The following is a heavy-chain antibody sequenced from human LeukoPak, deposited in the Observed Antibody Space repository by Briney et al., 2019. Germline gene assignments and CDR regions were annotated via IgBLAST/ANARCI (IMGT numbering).Heavy chain of an antibody. Sequence: SQTLSLTCTVSGGSISSGSYYWSWIRQPAGKGLEWIGRIYTSGSTNYNPSLKSRVTISVDTSKNQFSLKLSSVTAADTAVYYCARGTAAAGNWFDPWGQGTLVTVSS. J-gene: IGHJ5*02. D-gene: IGHD6-13*01. CDR2: IYTSGST. CDR1: GGSISSGSYY. CDR3: ARGTAAAGNWFDP. V-gene: IGHV4-61*02.